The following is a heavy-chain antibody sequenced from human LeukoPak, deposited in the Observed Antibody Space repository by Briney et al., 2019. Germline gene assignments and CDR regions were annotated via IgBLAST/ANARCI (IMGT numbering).Heavy chain of an antibody. CDR1: GFMFSNYS. J-gene: IGHJ4*02. Sequence: GGSLRLSCAASGFMFSNYSMNWVRQPPGKGLEWVSSITGDSNYIYYADSVKGRFTVSRDNAKNSLYLHINSLRAQDKAVYYCARVQGSPDWGQGTLVTVSS. CDR2: ITGDSNYI. V-gene: IGHV3-21*01. CDR3: ARVQGSPD.